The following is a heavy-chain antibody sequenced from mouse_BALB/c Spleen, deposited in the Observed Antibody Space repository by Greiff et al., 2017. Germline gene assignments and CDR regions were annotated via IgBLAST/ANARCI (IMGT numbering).Heavy chain of an antibody. CDR1: GYTFTNYW. CDR2: IYPGGGYT. J-gene: IGHJ3*01. CDR3: ARSERDGNYEAWFAY. Sequence: QVQLQQSGAELVKPGASVKMSCKAAGYTFTNYWIGWVKQRPGHGLEWIGDIYPGGGYTNYNEKFKGKATLTADTSSSTAYMQLSSLTSEDSAIYYCARSERDGNYEAWFAYWGQGTLVTVSA. V-gene: IGHV1-63*02. D-gene: IGHD2-1*01.